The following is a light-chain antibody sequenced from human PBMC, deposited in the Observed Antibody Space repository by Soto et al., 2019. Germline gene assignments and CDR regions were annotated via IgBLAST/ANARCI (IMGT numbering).Light chain of an antibody. CDR2: AAS. CDR1: RDITNY. CDR3: LQHNTYPHT. V-gene: IGKV1-17*03. J-gene: IGKJ2*01. Sequence: DTQMTQSPSAMSASVGDRVTITCRASRDITNYVAWFQQKPGQVPKRLIYAASSLQRGVPSRFSGSGSATEFTLTISSLQPEDFATYYCLQHNTYPHTFGQGTKLEIK.